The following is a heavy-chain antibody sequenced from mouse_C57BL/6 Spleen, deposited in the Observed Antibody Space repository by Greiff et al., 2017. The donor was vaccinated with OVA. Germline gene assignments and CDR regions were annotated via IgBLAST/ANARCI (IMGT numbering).Heavy chain of an antibody. CDR3: ARPYYSNYFYAMDY. V-gene: IGHV1-39*01. Sequence: EVQLQQSGPELVKPGASVKISCKASGYSFTDYNMNWVKQSNGKSLEWIGVINPNYGTTSYNQKFKGKATLTVDQSSSTAYMQLNSLTSEDSAVDYWARPYYSNYFYAMDYWGQGTSVTVSS. D-gene: IGHD2-5*01. J-gene: IGHJ4*01. CDR1: GYSFTDYN. CDR2: INPNYGTT.